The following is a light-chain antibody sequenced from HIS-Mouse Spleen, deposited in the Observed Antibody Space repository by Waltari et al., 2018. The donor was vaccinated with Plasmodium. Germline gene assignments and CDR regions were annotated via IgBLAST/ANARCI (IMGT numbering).Light chain of an antibody. J-gene: IGLJ3*02. CDR2: KDS. V-gene: IGLV3-27*01. CDR1: VLAKTY. CDR3: YSAADNNWV. Sequence: SYELTQPSPVSVSPGQTARITCPGDVLAKTYARWFQQKPGQAPVLGINKDSERPSGIPERFSGSSSGTTVTLTISGAQVEDEADYYCYSAADNNWVFGGGTKLTVL.